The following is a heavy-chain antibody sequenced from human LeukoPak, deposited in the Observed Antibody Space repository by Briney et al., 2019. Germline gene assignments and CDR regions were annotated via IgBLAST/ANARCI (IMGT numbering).Heavy chain of an antibody. CDR1: GFTFSSYA. CDR3: ARDNGITIFGVVIPDAFDI. Sequence: PGGSLRLSCAASGFTFSSYAMHWVRQAPGKGLEWVAVISYDGSNKYYADSVKGRFTISRDNSKNTLYLQMNSLRAEDTAVYYCARDNGITIFGVVIPDAFDIWGQGTMVTVSS. CDR2: ISYDGSNK. V-gene: IGHV3-30*04. J-gene: IGHJ3*02. D-gene: IGHD3-3*01.